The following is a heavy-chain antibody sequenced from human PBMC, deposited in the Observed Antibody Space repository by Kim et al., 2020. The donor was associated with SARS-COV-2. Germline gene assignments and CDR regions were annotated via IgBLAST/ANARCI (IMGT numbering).Heavy chain of an antibody. Sequence: SETLSLTCTIYGDSINTYYWTWVRLSPGKGLEWIGYIDDSGTTSYSPSLKSRVTISLGTSKNQFSLKVRSVTAADTAVYYCAREAGYGSIDYWGQGTLVTVSS. CDR1: GDSINTYY. J-gene: IGHJ4*02. CDR3: AREAGYGSIDY. V-gene: IGHV4-4*08. D-gene: IGHD2-15*01. CDR2: IDDSGTT.